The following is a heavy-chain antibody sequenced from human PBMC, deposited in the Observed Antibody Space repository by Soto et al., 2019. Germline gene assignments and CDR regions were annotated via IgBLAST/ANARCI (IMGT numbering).Heavy chain of an antibody. V-gene: IGHV3-23*01. Sequence: GGSLRLSCAASGFTFSSYAMSWVRQAPGKGLEWVSAISGSGGSTYYADSVKGRFTISRDNSKNTLYLQMNSLRAEDTAVYYCAKDLWFGKFPPYYFDNWGQGALVTVAS. CDR1: GFTFSSYA. CDR3: AKDLWFGKFPPYYFDN. J-gene: IGHJ4*02. CDR2: ISGSGGST. D-gene: IGHD3-10*01.